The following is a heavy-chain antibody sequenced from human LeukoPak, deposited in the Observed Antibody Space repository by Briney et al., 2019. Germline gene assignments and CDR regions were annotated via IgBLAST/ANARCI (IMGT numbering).Heavy chain of an antibody. D-gene: IGHD2-15*01. CDR3: ARTVATTKSWDYYMDV. J-gene: IGHJ6*03. CDR1: GYTFTGYY. V-gene: IGHV1-2*02. CDR2: INPNSGGT. Sequence: EASVKVSCKASGYTFTGYYMHWVRQAPGQGLEWMGWINPNSGGTNYAQKFQGRVTMTRDTSISTAYMELSRLRSDDTAVYYCARTVATTKSWDYYMDVWGKGTTVTVSS.